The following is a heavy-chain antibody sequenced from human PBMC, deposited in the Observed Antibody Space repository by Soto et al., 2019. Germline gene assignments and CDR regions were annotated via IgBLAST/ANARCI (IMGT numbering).Heavy chain of an antibody. CDR2: IYTSGST. CDR3: ARDKDAGVAWSSWLNGWWFVP. J-gene: IGHJ5*02. D-gene: IGHD6-13*01. Sequence: SETLSLTGTVSGGSISIYYWSWIRHPAGKGLEWIGRIYTSGSTNYNPSLKSRVTMSVDTSKNQFSLKLSSVTAADTAVYYCARDKDAGVAWSSWLNGWWFVPWGQGTLVTVSS. CDR1: GGSISIYY. V-gene: IGHV4-4*07.